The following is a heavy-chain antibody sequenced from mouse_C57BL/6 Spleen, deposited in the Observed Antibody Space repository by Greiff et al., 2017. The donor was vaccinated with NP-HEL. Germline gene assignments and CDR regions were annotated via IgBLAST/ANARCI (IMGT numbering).Heavy chain of an antibody. CDR2: INPSSGYT. J-gene: IGHJ4*01. D-gene: IGHD4-1*01. CDR1: GYTFTSYT. V-gene: IGHV1-4*01. Sequence: QVQLQQSGAELARPGASVKMSCKASGYTFTSYTMHWVKQRPGQGLEWIGYINPSSGYTKYNQKFKDKATLTADKSSSTAYMQLSSLTSEDSAVYYCARSKTGYYAMDDWGQGTSVTVAS. CDR3: ARSKTGYYAMDD.